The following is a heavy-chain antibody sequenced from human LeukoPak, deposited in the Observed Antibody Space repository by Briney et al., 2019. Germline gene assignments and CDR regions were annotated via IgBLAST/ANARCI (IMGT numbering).Heavy chain of an antibody. D-gene: IGHD3-10*01. Sequence: GASVKVSCKASGYTFTSYGINWVRQAPGQGLEWMGWISAYNGNKNYAQKLQGRVTMTTDTSTTTAYMELRSLRSDDTAVYYCARDRADYYGSGSYDYWGQGTLVTVSS. CDR3: ARDRADYYGSGSYDY. J-gene: IGHJ4*02. CDR1: GYTFTSYG. CDR2: ISAYNGNK. V-gene: IGHV1-18*01.